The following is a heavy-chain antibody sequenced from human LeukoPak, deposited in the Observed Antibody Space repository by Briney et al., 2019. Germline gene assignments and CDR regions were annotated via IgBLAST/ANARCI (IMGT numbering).Heavy chain of an antibody. V-gene: IGHV3-30*18. CDR2: ISYDGSNK. Sequence: GESLRLSCAASGFTFSSYGMHWVRQAPGKGLEWVAVISYDGSNKYYADSVKGRFTISRDNSKNTLYLQMNSLRAEDTAVYYCAKDGDIVVVVAALYYFDYWGQGTLVTVSS. CDR3: AKDGDIVVVVAALYYFDY. CDR1: GFTFSSYG. D-gene: IGHD2-15*01. J-gene: IGHJ4*02.